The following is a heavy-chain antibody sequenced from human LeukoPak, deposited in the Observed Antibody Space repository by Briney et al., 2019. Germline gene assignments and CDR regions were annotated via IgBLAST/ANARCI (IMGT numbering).Heavy chain of an antibody. CDR2: IYYSGST. CDR1: GGSISSYY. Sequence: SETLSLTCTVSGGSISSYYWSWIRQPPRKGLEWIGYIYYSGSTNYNPSLKSRVTISVDTSKNQFSLKLSSVTAADTAVYYCARDSTIGGFDYWGQGTLVTVSS. D-gene: IGHD3-9*01. V-gene: IGHV4-59*01. J-gene: IGHJ4*02. CDR3: ARDSTIGGFDY.